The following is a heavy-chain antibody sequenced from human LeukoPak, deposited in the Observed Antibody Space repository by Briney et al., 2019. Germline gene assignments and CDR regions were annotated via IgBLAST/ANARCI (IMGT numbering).Heavy chain of an antibody. CDR2: IEDSGST. CDR1: GGSFYGYS. CDR3: ARGHPPVVAVRTNWFDP. V-gene: IGHV4-34*01. Sequence: PSETLSLTCGVYGGSFYGYSWTWIRQPPGKGLEWIGDIEDSGSTNYKPSLRSRLSISIDTSKKQFSLRLRSVTAADTAVYYCARGHPPVVAVRTNWFDPWGQGIPVTVSS. J-gene: IGHJ5*02. D-gene: IGHD2-15*01.